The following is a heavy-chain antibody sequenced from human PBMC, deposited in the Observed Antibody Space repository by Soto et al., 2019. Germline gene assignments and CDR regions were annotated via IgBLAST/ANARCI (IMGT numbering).Heavy chain of an antibody. J-gene: IGHJ6*02. D-gene: IGHD4-17*01. CDR1: GYSFTSYW. Sequence: PGESLKISCKGSGYSFTSYWIGWVRQMPGKGLEWMGIIYPGDSDTRYSPSFQGQVTISADKSISTAYLQWSSLKASDTAMYYCASQINYGDGYNYYYYGMDVWGQGTTVTVSS. CDR3: ASQINYGDGYNYYYYGMDV. V-gene: IGHV5-51*01. CDR2: IYPGDSDT.